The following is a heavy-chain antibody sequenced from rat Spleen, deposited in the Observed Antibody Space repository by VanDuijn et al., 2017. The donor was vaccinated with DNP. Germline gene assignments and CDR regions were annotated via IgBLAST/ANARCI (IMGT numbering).Heavy chain of an antibody. CDR2: IHSDGSST. V-gene: IGHV5-7*01. Sequence: EVRLVESGGGLVQPGRSLKLSCAASGFTFSDYNMAWVRQAPKRGLEWVTTIHSDGSSTYYRDSVRGRFTFSRDNAENTLYLQMDSLRSEDTATYYCARHRIYNNYGGFAYWGQGTLVTVSS. J-gene: IGHJ3*01. D-gene: IGHD1-10*01. CDR3: ARHRIYNNYGGFAY. CDR1: GFTFSDYN.